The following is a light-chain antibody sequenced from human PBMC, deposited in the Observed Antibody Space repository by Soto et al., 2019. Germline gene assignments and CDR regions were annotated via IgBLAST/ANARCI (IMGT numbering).Light chain of an antibody. CDR3: SSYTSSSIDYV. CDR2: EVS. J-gene: IGLJ1*01. CDR1: SSDVGGYNY. Sequence: QSALTQPASVSGSPGQSITISCTGTSSDVGGYNYVSWYQQHPGKAPKLMIYEVSNRPSGVSNRFSGSKSGNTASLTISGLQAEYEADYYCSSYTSSSIDYVFGTGNKLTVL. V-gene: IGLV2-14*01.